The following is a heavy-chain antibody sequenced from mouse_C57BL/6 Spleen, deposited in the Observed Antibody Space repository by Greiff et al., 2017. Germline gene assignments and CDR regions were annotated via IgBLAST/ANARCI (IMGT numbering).Heavy chain of an antibody. V-gene: IGHV1-9*01. CDR3: ARSDYDVGGPVFAY. J-gene: IGHJ3*01. D-gene: IGHD2-4*01. CDR2: ILPGSGST. Sequence: VKLMESGAELMKPGASVKLSCKATGYTFTGYWIEWVKQRPGHGLEWIGEILPGSGSTNYNEKFKGKATFTADTSSNTAYMQLSSLTTEDSAIYYCARSDYDVGGPVFAYWGQGTLVTVSA. CDR1: GYTFTGYW.